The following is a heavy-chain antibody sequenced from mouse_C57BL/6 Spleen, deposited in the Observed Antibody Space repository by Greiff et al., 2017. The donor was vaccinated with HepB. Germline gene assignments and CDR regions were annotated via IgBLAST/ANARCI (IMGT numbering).Heavy chain of an antibody. D-gene: IGHD1-1*01. Sequence: EVQLQQSGPELVKPGASVKIPCKASGYTFTDYNMDWVKQSHGKSLEWIGDINPNNGGTIYNQKFKGKATLTVDKSSSTAYMELRSLTSEDTAVYYCARRGQYYYGSSSWFAYWGQGTLVTVSA. CDR2: INPNNGGT. CDR3: ARRGQYYYGSSSWFAY. V-gene: IGHV1-18*01. J-gene: IGHJ3*01. CDR1: GYTFTDYN.